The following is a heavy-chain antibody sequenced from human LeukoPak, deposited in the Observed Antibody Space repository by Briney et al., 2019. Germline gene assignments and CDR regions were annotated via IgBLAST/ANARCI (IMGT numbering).Heavy chain of an antibody. J-gene: IGHJ4*02. D-gene: IGHD4-17*01. CDR2: TYYRSKWYT. CDR3: ARGHLTSVINPELDY. CDR1: GDSVSNNTVA. V-gene: IGHV6-1*01. Sequence: SQTLSLTCAISGDSVSNNTVAWTWIRQSPSRGPEWLGRTYYRSKWYTDYAVSVSSRITITPDTSKNQFSLHLNSVTPEDTSVYYCARGHLTSVINPELDYWGQGTLVTVSS.